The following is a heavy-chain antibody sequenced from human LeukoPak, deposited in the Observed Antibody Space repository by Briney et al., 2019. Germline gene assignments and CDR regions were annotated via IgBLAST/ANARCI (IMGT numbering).Heavy chain of an antibody. D-gene: IGHD2-15*01. V-gene: IGHV3-30*18. CDR2: ISYDGSNK. CDR3: AKDPVGYCSGGSCYSVDY. J-gene: IGHJ4*02. Sequence: GGSLRLSCAASGFTFSSYEMNWVRQAPGKGLEWVAVISYDGSNKYYADSVKGRFTISRDNSKNTLYLQMNSLRAEDTAVYYCAKDPVGYCSGGSCYSVDYWGQGTLVTVSS. CDR1: GFTFSSYE.